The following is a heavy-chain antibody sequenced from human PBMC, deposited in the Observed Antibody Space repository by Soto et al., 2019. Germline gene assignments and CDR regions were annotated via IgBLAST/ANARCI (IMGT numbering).Heavy chain of an antibody. V-gene: IGHV4-59*08. CDR2: IYYSGST. CDR3: ARHGGNWGWGWFDP. D-gene: IGHD7-27*01. CDR1: GGSISSYY. J-gene: IGHJ5*02. Sequence: SETLSLTCTVSGGSISSYYWSWIRQPPGKGLEWIGYIYYSGSTNYNPSLKSRVTISVDTSKNQFSLKLRSVTAEDTAVYYCARHGGNWGWGWFDPWGQGTLVTVSS.